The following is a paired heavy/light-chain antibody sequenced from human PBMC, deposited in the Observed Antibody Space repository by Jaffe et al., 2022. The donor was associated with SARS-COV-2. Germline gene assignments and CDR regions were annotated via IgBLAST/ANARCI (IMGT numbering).Heavy chain of an antibody. V-gene: IGHV3-74*01. CDR2: IDNGGNT. CDR1: GFNFNIYW. J-gene: IGHJ4*02. Sequence: EVQLVESGGGLVQPGGSLRLSCVASGFNFNIYWMHWVRQVPGKGLVWVSHIDNGGNTGYADSVKGRFTISRDNAENMVYLQMNSLRVEDTAVYYCTNIDYWGQGTLVTVSS. CDR3: TNIDY.
Light chain of an antibody. V-gene: IGKV2-30*01. CDR3: MQGSHWPPWT. J-gene: IGKJ1*01. Sequence: DVVMTQSPLSLPVTLGQPASISCRSSQSLVYSDGNTYLNWYQQRPGQSPRRLIYKVSNRDSGVPDRFSGSGSGTDFTLKISRVEAEDVGVYYCMQGSHWPPWTFGQGTKVEIK. CDR1: QSLVYSDGNTY. CDR2: KVS.